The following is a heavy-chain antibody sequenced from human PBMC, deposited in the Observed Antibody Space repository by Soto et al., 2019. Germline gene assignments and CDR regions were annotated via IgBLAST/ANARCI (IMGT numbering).Heavy chain of an antibody. J-gene: IGHJ5*02. D-gene: IGHD4-4*01. V-gene: IGHV3-23*01. CDR1: GFTFSSYA. Sequence: EVQLFESGGGLVQPGGSLRLSCAASGFTFSSYAMSWVRQAPGKGLEWVSIISGSGRTIYYADSVKGRFTISRDKSKNTLYLQMNSLRAEDTAVYYYAKKGTVENGNDWFDPWGQGTLVTVSS. CDR3: AKKGTVENGNDWFDP. CDR2: ISGSGRTI.